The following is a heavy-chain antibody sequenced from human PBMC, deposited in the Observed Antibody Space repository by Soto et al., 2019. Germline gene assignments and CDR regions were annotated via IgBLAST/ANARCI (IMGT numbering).Heavy chain of an antibody. CDR3: SKDPSHGDFQDYYYGMDV. D-gene: IGHD4-17*01. V-gene: IGHV3-30*18. CDR1: GFTFDDYA. J-gene: IGHJ6*02. Sequence: PGGSLRLSCAASGFTFDDYAMHWVRQAPGKGLEWVAVISYDGSNKYYADSVKGRFTISRDNSKNTLYLQMNSLRAEDTAVYYCSKDPSHGDFQDYYYGMDVWGQGTTVTVSS. CDR2: ISYDGSNK.